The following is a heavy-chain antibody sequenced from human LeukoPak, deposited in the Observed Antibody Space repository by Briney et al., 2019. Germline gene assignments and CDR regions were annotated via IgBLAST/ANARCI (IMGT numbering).Heavy chain of an antibody. J-gene: IGHJ6*03. D-gene: IGHD6-6*01. CDR3: ARDAYSSSQAPRYYYYYYMDV. V-gene: IGHV4-59*01. CDR1: GCSLSSYY. Sequence: SETLSLTCTVSGCSLSSYYWSWIRQPPGKGLEWIGYIYYSGSTNYNPSLKSRVTISVDTSKNQFSLKLSSVTAADTAVYYCARDAYSSSQAPRYYYYYYMDVWGKGTTVTVSS. CDR2: IYYSGST.